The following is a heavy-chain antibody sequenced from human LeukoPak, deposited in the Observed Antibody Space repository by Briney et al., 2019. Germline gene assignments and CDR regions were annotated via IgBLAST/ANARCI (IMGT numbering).Heavy chain of an antibody. Sequence: SETLSLTCTVSGGSISSYYWSWIRQPAGKGLEWIGRIYTSGSTNYNPSLKSRVTMSVDTSKNQFSLKLSSVTAADTAVYYCARGGVEYSSSWYTTFGGYFDYWGQGSLVTVSS. D-gene: IGHD6-13*01. CDR1: GGSISSYY. CDR3: ARGGVEYSSSWYTTFGGYFDY. V-gene: IGHV4-4*07. CDR2: IYTSGST. J-gene: IGHJ4*02.